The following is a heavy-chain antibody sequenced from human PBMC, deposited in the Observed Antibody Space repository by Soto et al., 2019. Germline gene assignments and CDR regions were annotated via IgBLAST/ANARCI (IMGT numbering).Heavy chain of an antibody. CDR3: AKGRTFFDF. Sequence: LSCASSVFAFSAYALAWVCQAPGKGLEWVSDISDSDGGTHYADSVKGRFTISRDNAKNTLYLQMDRLRVEDAAVYYCAKGRTFFDFWGQGTLVTVSS. J-gene: IGHJ4*02. V-gene: IGHV3-23*01. CDR1: VFAFSAYA. CDR2: ISDSDGGT.